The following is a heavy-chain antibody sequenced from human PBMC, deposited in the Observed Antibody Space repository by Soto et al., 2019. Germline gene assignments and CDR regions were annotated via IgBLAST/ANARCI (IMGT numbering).Heavy chain of an antibody. V-gene: IGHV4-59*01. D-gene: IGHD3-22*01. J-gene: IGHJ6*02. CDR2: IYYSGST. CDR3: ARGSGYYTYYYYGMDV. CDR1: GGSISSYY. Sequence: QVQLQESGPGLVKPSETLSLTCTVSGGSISSYYWSWIRQPPGKGLEWIGYIYYSGSTNYNPSLKRRVTISVDTSKNQFSLKLSSVTAADTAVYYCARGSGYYTYYYYGMDVWGQGTTVTVSS.